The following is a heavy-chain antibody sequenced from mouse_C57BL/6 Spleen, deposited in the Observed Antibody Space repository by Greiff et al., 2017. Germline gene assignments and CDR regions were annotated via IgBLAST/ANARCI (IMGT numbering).Heavy chain of an antibody. Sequence: EVKLQESGPELVKPGASVKISCKASGYSFTGYYMNWVKQSPEKSLEWIGEINPSTGGTTYNQKFKAKATLTVDKSSSTAYMQLKSLTSEDSAVYYCARYYGNDSYAMDYWGQGTAVTVSS. CDR2: INPSTGGT. CDR1: GYSFTGYY. D-gene: IGHD2-2*01. V-gene: IGHV1-42*01. J-gene: IGHJ4*01. CDR3: ARYYGNDSYAMDY.